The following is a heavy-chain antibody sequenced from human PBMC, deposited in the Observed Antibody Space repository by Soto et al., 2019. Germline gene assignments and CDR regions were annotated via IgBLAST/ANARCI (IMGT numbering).Heavy chain of an antibody. V-gene: IGHV3-33*01. CDR3: ARSLRDYYYGMDV. D-gene: IGHD2-21*01. J-gene: IGHJ6*02. CDR2: IWYDGSNE. CDR1: GFTFSNYG. Sequence: GGSLRLSCAASGFTFSNYGMHWVRQAPGKGLEWVAAIWYDGSNEYYADSVKARFTISRDNSENTLYLQMKSLRVEDTAVYYCARSLRDYYYGMDVWGQGTTVTVSS.